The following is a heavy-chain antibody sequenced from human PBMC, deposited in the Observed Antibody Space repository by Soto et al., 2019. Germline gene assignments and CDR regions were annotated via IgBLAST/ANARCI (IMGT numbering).Heavy chain of an antibody. CDR3: ARWLSLTGLDS. D-gene: IGHD3-16*01. CDR1: GFTFSNYD. J-gene: IGHJ5*01. V-gene: IGHV3-64*01. CDR2: INNNGVIT. Sequence: EVLLVESGGDLVQPGGSLRLSCAASGFTFSNYDMHWVRQAPGKGLEYVSDINNNGVITYYANSVKGRFTISRDNSRNTLYLQVGSLRADDTALYYCARWLSLTGLDSWGQGTLVTVSS.